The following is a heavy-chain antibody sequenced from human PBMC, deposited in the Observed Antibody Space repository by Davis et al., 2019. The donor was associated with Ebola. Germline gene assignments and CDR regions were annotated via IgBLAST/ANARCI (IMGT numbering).Heavy chain of an antibody. CDR1: GYTFTSYY. D-gene: IGHD3-10*01. CDR3: ARDPGAAVFDY. Sequence: ASVKVSCKASGYTFTSYYMHWVRQAPGQGLEWMGIINPSGGSTTYAQKFQGRVTMTTDTSTSTAYMEMRSLRSDDTAVYYCARDPGAAVFDYWGQGTLVIVSS. CDR2: INPSGGST. V-gene: IGHV1-46*01. J-gene: IGHJ4*02.